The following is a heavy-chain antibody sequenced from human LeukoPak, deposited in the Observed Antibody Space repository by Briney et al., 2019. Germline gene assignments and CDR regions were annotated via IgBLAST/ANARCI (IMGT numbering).Heavy chain of an antibody. CDR2: ISAYNGNT. J-gene: IGHJ4*02. V-gene: IGHV1-18*01. D-gene: IGHD3-22*01. Sequence: ASVKVSCKASGYTFTSYGISWLRQAPGQGLEWMGWISAYNGNTNYAQKLQGRVTMTTDTSTSTAYMELRSLRSDDTAVYYCARGGWRYDSSGYPYYFDYWGQGTLVTVSS. CDR1: GYTFTSYG. CDR3: ARGGWRYDSSGYPYYFDY.